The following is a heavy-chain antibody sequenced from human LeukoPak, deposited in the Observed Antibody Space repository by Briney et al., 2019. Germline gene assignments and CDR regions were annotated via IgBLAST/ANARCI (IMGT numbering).Heavy chain of an antibody. CDR3: ARDRSTRLWRGTYFDP. D-gene: IGHD1-7*01. CDR1: GFTFSSYG. J-gene: IGHJ5*02. V-gene: IGHV3-33*01. Sequence: PGRSLRLSCAASGFTFSSYGMHWVRQTPGKGLEWVAVIWYDGSNKYYADSVKGRFTISRDNSKNTLYLQMNGLRAEDTAVYYCARDRSTRLWRGTYFDPWGQGTLVTVSS. CDR2: IWYDGSNK.